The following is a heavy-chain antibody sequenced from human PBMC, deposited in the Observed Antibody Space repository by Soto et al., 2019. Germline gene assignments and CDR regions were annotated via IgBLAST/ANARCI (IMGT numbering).Heavy chain of an antibody. D-gene: IGHD2-2*01. Sequence: PGASLRHSCAASGFTFSSYGLHWVRQAPGKGLAWVAVIWCDGSNKYYADSVKGRFTISRDNSKNTLCLQMNSLRAEDTAVYYCAREASDCSSTSCPIYYYYYYMDVWGKGT. J-gene: IGHJ6*03. CDR1: GFTFSSYG. CDR3: AREASDCSSTSCPIYYYYYYMDV. CDR2: IWCDGSNK. V-gene: IGHV3-33*01.